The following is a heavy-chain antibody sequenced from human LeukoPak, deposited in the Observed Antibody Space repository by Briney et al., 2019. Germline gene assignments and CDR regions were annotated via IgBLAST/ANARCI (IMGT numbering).Heavy chain of an antibody. CDR1: GFTFSSYS. CDR3: AKDQGAITIFGVVTDY. CDR2: ISSSSSTI. D-gene: IGHD3-3*01. Sequence: GGSLRLSCAASGFTFSSYSMNWVRQAPGKGLEWVSYISSSSSTIYYADSVKGRFTISRDNAKNSLYLQMNSLRAEDTAVYYCAKDQGAITIFGVVTDYWGQGTLVTVSS. J-gene: IGHJ4*02. V-gene: IGHV3-48*01.